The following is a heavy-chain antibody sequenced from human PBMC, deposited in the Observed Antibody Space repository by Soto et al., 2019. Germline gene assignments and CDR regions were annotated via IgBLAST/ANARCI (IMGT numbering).Heavy chain of an antibody. J-gene: IGHJ3*01. CDR2: FDPEDGET. CDR1: GYTLTELS. CDR3: AAAAAGDGYLKSKPLLSGLV. V-gene: IGHV1-24*01. D-gene: IGHD5-12*01. Sequence: GASVKVSCKVSGYTLTELSMHWVRQAPGKGLEWMGGFDPEDGETIYAQKFQGRVTMTEDTSTDTAYMELSSLRSEDTAVYYCAAAAAGDGYLKSKPLLSGLVWGQGTMVTVS.